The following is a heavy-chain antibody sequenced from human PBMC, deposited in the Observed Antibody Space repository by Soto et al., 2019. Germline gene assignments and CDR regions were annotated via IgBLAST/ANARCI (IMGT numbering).Heavy chain of an antibody. CDR1: GLIFSNYG. Sequence: EVQLLESGGGLVQPGGSLRLSCAASGLIFSNYGMSWVRQAPGKGLEWVSGISRSGDSTYYADSVKGRLTMSRDNYKNTLLLQMNSLRAEDTTIYYCAKGGYYGSGSYFSTWYDYWGQGTLVTVSS. CDR3: AKGGYYGSGSYFSTWYDY. V-gene: IGHV3-23*01. CDR2: ISRSGDST. J-gene: IGHJ4*02. D-gene: IGHD3-10*01.